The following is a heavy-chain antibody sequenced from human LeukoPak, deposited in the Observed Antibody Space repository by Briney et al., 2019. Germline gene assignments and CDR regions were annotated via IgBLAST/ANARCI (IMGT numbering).Heavy chain of an antibody. Sequence: GASVKVSCKASGYTFTGYYMHWVRQAPGQGLEWKGWINPNSGGTNYAQKFQGRVTMTRDTSISTAYMELSRLRSDDTAVYYCARVYYDILTGYFTFDYWGQGTLVTVSS. J-gene: IGHJ4*02. CDR2: INPNSGGT. CDR1: GYTFTGYY. CDR3: ARVYYDILTGYFTFDY. D-gene: IGHD3-9*01. V-gene: IGHV1-2*02.